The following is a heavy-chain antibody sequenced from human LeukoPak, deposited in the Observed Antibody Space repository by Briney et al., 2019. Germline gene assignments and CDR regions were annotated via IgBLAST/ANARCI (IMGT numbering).Heavy chain of an antibody. D-gene: IGHD4-17*01. CDR2: MNPNSGNT. Sequence: ASVKGSCKASGYTFTSFDINWVRQATGQGVEWMGWMNPNSGNTGYAQKFQGRVTMTRNTSISTAYMELSSLRSEDTAVYYCASRTRTGAFDIWGQGTMVTVSS. V-gene: IGHV1-8*01. CDR1: GYTFTSFD. CDR3: ASRTRTGAFDI. J-gene: IGHJ3*02.